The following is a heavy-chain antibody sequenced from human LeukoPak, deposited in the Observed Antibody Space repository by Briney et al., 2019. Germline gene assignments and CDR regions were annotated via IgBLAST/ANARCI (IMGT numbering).Heavy chain of an antibody. CDR2: ISAYNGNT. D-gene: IGHD4-17*01. Sequence: ASVKVSCKASGYTFTSYGISWVRQAPGQELEWMGWISAYNGNTNYAQKLQGRVTMTTDTSTSTAYMELRSLRSDDTAVYYCARTVTTFYYFDYWGQGTLVTVSS. CDR3: ARTVTTFYYFDY. J-gene: IGHJ4*02. V-gene: IGHV1-18*01. CDR1: GYTFTSYG.